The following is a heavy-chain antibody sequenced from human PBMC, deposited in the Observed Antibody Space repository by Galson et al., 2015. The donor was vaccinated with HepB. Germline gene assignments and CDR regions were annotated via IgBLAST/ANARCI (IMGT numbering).Heavy chain of an antibody. CDR3: AKDTHIVVAGYYFDY. Sequence: SLRLSCAGSGFTFSSYGMHWVRQAPGKGLEWVAVISYDGSNKYYADSVKGRFTISRDNSKNTLYLQMNSLRAEDTAVYYCAKDTHIVVAGYYFDYWGQGTLVTVSS. CDR1: GFTFSSYG. D-gene: IGHD2-21*01. V-gene: IGHV3-30*18. CDR2: ISYDGSNK. J-gene: IGHJ4*02.